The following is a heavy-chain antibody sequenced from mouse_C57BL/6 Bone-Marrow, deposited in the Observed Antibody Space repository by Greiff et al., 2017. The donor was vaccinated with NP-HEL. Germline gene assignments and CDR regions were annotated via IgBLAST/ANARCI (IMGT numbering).Heavy chain of an antibody. J-gene: IGHJ1*03. CDR1: GFSLTGYA. D-gene: IGHD1-1*01. CDR3: ARCITTVVPYWYFDV. V-gene: IGHV2-9-1*01. Sequence: QVQLKESGPGLVAPSQSLSITCTVSGFSLTGYAISWVRQPPGKGLEWLGVIWTGGGTNYNSALKSRLSISKDNSKSQVFLKMNSLQTDDTARYDCARCITTVVPYWYFDVWGTGTTVTVSS. CDR2: IWTGGGT.